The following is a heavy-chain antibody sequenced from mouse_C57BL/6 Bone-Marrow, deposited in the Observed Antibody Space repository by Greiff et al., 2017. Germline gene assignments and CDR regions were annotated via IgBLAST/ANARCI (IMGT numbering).Heavy chain of an antibody. CDR2: ISSGGDNI. CDR3: TSDLLGFDD. V-gene: IGHV5-9-1*02. CDR1: GFTFSSYA. Sequence: EVKLMESGAGLVKPGGSLKLSCAASGFTFSSYAMSWVRQTPEKRLEWVAYISSGGDNIYYADPVKGRFTISRDNARNTLSLQMSSLESEDTAMYYCTSDLLGFDDWGQGTTLTVSS. J-gene: IGHJ2*01. D-gene: IGHD4-1*01.